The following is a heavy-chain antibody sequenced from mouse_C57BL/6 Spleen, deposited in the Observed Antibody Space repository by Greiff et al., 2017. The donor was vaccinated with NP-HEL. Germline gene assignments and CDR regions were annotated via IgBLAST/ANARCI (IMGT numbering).Heavy chain of an antibody. CDR1: GYTFTSYW. Sequence: QVHLPPPGAELGMPGASVKLSCKASGYTFTSYWMHWVKQRPGQGLEWIGEIDPSDSYTNYNQKFKGKSTLTVDKSSSTAYMQLSGLTSEDSAVYYCARRAGTSAEFAYWGQGTLVTVSA. D-gene: IGHD3-3*01. CDR3: ARRAGTSAEFAY. V-gene: IGHV1-69*01. CDR2: IDPSDSYT. J-gene: IGHJ3*01.